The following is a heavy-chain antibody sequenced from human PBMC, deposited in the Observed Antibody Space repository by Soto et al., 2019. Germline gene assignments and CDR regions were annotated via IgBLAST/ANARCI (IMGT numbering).Heavy chain of an antibody. CDR2: INPSGGST. CDR3: ARDAYDYGDFAGIGY. CDR1: GYTFTSYY. J-gene: IGHJ4*02. V-gene: IGHV1-46*01. D-gene: IGHD4-17*01. Sequence: QVQLVQSGAEVKKPGASVKVSCKASGYTFTSYYMHWVRQAPGRGLEWMGIINPSGGSTSYAQKFQGRVTMTRDTSTSTVYMELSSLRSEDTAVYYCARDAYDYGDFAGIGYWGQGTLVTVSS.